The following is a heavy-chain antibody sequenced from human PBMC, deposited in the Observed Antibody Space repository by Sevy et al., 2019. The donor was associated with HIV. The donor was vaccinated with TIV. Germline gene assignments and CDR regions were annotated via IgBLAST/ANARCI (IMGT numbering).Heavy chain of an antibody. V-gene: IGHV1-2*02. Sequence: SVKVSCKASGYTFSDHFIHWVRQAPGQGLEWMGWINPNSGDTKYAQNFHGRVTLTRDTSIGSGYMELTSLRSDDTAVYYCATHGGYRYGSLLDYWGQGTLVTVSS. J-gene: IGHJ4*02. CDR3: ATHGGYRYGSLLDY. CDR2: INPNSGDT. CDR1: GYTFSDHF. D-gene: IGHD5-18*01.